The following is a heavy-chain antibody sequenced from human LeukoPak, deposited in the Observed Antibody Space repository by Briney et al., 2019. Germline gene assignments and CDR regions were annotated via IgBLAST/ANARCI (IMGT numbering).Heavy chain of an antibody. CDR3: ARSAGPVTLVVAATQPHHYMDV. CDR2: IIPIFGTA. J-gene: IGHJ6*03. V-gene: IGHV1-69*13. CDR1: GGTLSGYA. Sequence: SVKVSCKASGGTLSGYAFSWVRQAPGQGLEWLGGIIPIFGTANSAQKFQGRVTMTADESTRTAYMELSSLRSEDTAMYYCARSAGPVTLVVAATQPHHYMDVWGKGTTVTVSS. D-gene: IGHD2-15*01.